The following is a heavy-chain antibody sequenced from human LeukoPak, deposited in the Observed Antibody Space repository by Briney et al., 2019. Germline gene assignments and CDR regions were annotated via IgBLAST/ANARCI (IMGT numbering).Heavy chain of an antibody. Sequence: PSETLSLTCTVSGGSISSYYWSWIRQPLGKGLEWIGYIYYSGSTNYNPSLKSRVTISVDTSKNQFSLKLSSVTAADTAVYYCAGQVSTHYYYYYGMDVWGQGTTVTVSS. V-gene: IGHV4-59*08. D-gene: IGHD5/OR15-5a*01. CDR2: IYYSGST. CDR3: AGQVSTHYYYYYGMDV. CDR1: GGSISSYY. J-gene: IGHJ6*02.